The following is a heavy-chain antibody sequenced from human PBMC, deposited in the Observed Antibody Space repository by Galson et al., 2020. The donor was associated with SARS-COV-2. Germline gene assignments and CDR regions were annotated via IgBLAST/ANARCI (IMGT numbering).Heavy chain of an antibody. V-gene: IGHV1-2*02. CDR2: INPNSGGT. CDR1: GYTFTGYY. J-gene: IGHJ6*02. Sequence: ASVKVSCEASGYTFTGYYMHWVRQAPGQGLEWMGWINPNSGGTNYAQKFQGRVTMTRDTSISTAYMELSRLRSDDTAVYYCATPSTRLYYYYGMDVWGQGTTVTVSS. CDR3: ATPSTRLYYYYGMDV.